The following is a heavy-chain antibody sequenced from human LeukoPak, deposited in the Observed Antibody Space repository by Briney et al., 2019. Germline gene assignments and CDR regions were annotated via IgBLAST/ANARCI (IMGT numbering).Heavy chain of an antibody. D-gene: IGHD3-9*01. V-gene: IGHV4-59*01. CDR3: ARVRYDILTGYYLHFDY. CDR1: GGSISSYY. J-gene: IGHJ4*02. Sequence: SETLSLTCTVSGGSISSYYWSWIRQPPGKGLEWIGYIYYNGSTNYNPSLKSRVTISVDTSKNQFSLKLSSVTAADTAVYYCARVRYDILTGYYLHFDYWGQGTLVTVSS. CDR2: IYYNGST.